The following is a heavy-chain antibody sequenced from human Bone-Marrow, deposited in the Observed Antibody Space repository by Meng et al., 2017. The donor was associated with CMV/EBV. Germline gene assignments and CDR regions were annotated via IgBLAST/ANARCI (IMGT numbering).Heavy chain of an antibody. V-gene: IGHV3-30*02. CDR2: IRYDGSNK. CDR1: GFNFSSYG. J-gene: IGHJ4*02. CDR3: ARVDY. Sequence: GSLRLSCAASGFNFSSYGIHWVRQAPGKGLEWMAFIRYDGSNKFYADSVKGRFTISRDNSKNTLYLQMNSLRPEDTAVYYCARVDYWGQGTLVTVSS.